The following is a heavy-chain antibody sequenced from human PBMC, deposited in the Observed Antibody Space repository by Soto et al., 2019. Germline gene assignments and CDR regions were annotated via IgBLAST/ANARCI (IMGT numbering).Heavy chain of an antibody. CDR2: IHYSGTT. Sequence: SGTLSFTFTFSGTYISSYYWSWVRQPPGKGLEWIANIHYSGTTNYNPSLASRVTLSVDTSKNQFSLKMTSVTAADRAMYFCARYNSYAIDYWRRGNLVTVSS. D-gene: IGHD2-8*01. CDR1: GTYISSYY. V-gene: IGHV4-59*01. J-gene: IGHJ4*02. CDR3: ARYNSYAIDY.